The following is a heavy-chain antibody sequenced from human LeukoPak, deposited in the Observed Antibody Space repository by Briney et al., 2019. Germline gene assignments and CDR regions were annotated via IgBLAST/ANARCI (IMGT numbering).Heavy chain of an antibody. V-gene: IGHV3-23*01. CDR2: ISGSGGST. CDR3: AKGGHWRYSSGWYDY. CDR1: GFTFSIYA. J-gene: IGHJ4*02. Sequence: PGGSLRLSCAASGFTFSIYAMSWVRQAPGKGLEWVSAISGSGGSTYYADSVRGRFTISRDNSKNTLYLQMNSLRAEDTAVYYCAKGGHWRYSSGWYDYWGQGTLVTVSS. D-gene: IGHD6-19*01.